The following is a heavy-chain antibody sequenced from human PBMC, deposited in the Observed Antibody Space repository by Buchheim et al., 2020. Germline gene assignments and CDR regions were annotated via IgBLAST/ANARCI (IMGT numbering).Heavy chain of an antibody. CDR1: NGSFSGYH. Sequence: QVQLQQWGAGLLKPSETLSLTCGVYNGSFSGYHWSWIRQPPGKGLEWMGEINHSGSTNYDPSLKSRPTISVDTSKNQFSLRLSSVTAADTAVYYCARGAPPMVRGVIRPYGMDVWGQGTT. V-gene: IGHV4-34*01. D-gene: IGHD3-10*01. J-gene: IGHJ6*02. CDR3: ARGAPPMVRGVIRPYGMDV. CDR2: INHSGST.